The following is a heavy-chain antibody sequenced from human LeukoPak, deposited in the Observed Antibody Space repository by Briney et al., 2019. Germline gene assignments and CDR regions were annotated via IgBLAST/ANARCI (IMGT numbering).Heavy chain of an antibody. CDR2: IIPIFGTA. Sequence: GASVKVSCKASGGTFSSYAISWVRQAPGQGLEWMGGIIPIFGTANYAQKFQGRVTITADKSTSTAYMELSSLRSEDTAVYYCAIPQRGYSRSNYFDYWGQGTLVTVSS. D-gene: IGHD5-18*01. CDR1: GGTFSSYA. J-gene: IGHJ4*02. CDR3: AIPQRGYSRSNYFDY. V-gene: IGHV1-69*06.